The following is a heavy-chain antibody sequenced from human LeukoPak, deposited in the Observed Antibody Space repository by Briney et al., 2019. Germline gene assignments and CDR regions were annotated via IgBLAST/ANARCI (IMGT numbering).Heavy chain of an antibody. J-gene: IGHJ4*02. CDR3: ARHSTIRNFDY. Sequence: SETLSLTCTVSGGSISSYYWSWIRQPPGKGLGWIGYIYYSGSTNYNPSLKSRVTISVDTSKNQFSLKLSSVTAADTAVYYCARHSTIRNFDYWGQGTLVTVSS. CDR1: GGSISSYY. CDR2: IYYSGST. D-gene: IGHD5/OR15-5a*01. V-gene: IGHV4-59*08.